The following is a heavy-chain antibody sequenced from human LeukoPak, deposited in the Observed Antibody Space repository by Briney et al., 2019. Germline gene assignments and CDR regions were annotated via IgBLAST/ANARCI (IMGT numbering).Heavy chain of an antibody. CDR3: ARTAAMRGYWFDP. D-gene: IGHD2-2*01. CDR2: IYPGDSDT. Sequence: GESLKISCKGSGYSFTSYWIGWVRQMPGKGLEWMGIIYPGDSDTRYSPSFQGQVTISAGKSISTAYLQWSSLKASDTAMYYCARTAAMRGYWFDPWGQGTLVTVSS. V-gene: IGHV5-51*01. J-gene: IGHJ5*02. CDR1: GYSFTSYW.